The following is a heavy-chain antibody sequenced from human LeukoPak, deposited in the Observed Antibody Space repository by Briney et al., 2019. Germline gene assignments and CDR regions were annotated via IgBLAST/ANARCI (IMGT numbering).Heavy chain of an antibody. CDR3: ARVAIAAAIDP. D-gene: IGHD6-13*01. CDR2: ISAYNGNT. CDR1: GYTFTGYY. V-gene: IGHV1-18*04. Sequence: ASVKVSCKASGYTFTGYYMHWVRQAPGQGLEWMGWISAYNGNTNYAQKLQGRVTMTTDTSTSTAYMELRSLRSDDTAVYYCARVAIAAAIDPWGQGTLVTVSS. J-gene: IGHJ5*02.